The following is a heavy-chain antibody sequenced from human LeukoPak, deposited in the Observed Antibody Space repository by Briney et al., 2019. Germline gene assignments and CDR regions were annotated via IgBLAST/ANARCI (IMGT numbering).Heavy chain of an antibody. Sequence: PSETLSLTCTVSGGSISSSSYYWGWIRQPPGKGLEWIGSIYYSGSTYYNPSLKSRVTISVDTSKNQFSLKLSSVTAADTAVYYCARDVGASLYGDSDYWGQGTLVTVSS. CDR1: GGSISSSSYY. D-gene: IGHD4-17*01. CDR2: IYYSGST. V-gene: IGHV4-39*07. CDR3: ARDVGASLYGDSDY. J-gene: IGHJ4*02.